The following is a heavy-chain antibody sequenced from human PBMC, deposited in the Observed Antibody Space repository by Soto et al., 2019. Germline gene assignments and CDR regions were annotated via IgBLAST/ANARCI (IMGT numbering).Heavy chain of an antibody. Sequence: GGSLRLSCAASGFTFSNAWMNWVRQAPGKGLEWVGRIKSKTDGGTTDYAAPVKGRFTISRDDSKNTLYLQMNSLKTEDTAVYYCTTDIMITFGGVIAIYWGQGTLVTVSS. V-gene: IGHV3-15*07. CDR1: GFTFSNAW. J-gene: IGHJ4*02. CDR2: IKSKTDGGTT. D-gene: IGHD3-16*02. CDR3: TTDIMITFGGVIAIY.